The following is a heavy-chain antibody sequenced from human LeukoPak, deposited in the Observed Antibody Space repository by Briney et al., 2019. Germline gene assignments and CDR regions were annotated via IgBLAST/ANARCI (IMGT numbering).Heavy chain of an antibody. V-gene: IGHV3-23*01. CDR1: GFTFNNYA. CDR2: INGGGSS. Sequence: GGSLRLSCAASGFTFNNYAMTWVRQAPGKGLEWVSVINGGGSSYYADSVKGRFTVSRDNSNNTLYLQMNSLRDEDTAVYYCAKGQGYNYGDSIDYWGQGTLVTVSS. J-gene: IGHJ4*02. D-gene: IGHD5-18*01. CDR3: AKGQGYNYGDSIDY.